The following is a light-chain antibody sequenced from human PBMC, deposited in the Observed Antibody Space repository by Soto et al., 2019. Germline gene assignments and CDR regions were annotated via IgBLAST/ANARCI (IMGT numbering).Light chain of an antibody. V-gene: IGLV2-14*01. CDR3: GSYRNRAYV. CDR2: EVT. J-gene: IGLJ1*01. CDR1: SGDVGSYKY. Sequence: QSALTQPASVSGSPGQSITISCTGTSGDVGSYKYVSWYQQGPGKAPKLMIYEVTNRPSGVSDRFSGYKSGNTASLTISGLRYEQEAEYFCGSYRNRAYVFGNGTKVTV.